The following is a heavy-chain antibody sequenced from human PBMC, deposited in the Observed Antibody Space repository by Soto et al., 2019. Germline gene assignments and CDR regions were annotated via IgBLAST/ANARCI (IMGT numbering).Heavy chain of an antibody. Sequence: QMQLVQSGPEVKKPGTSVKVSCKASGFTFTSSAVQWVRQARGQRLEGIGWIVVGSGNTNYAQKFQERVTITRDMSTSTAYMELSSLRSEDTAVYYCAADGGIAVAGTFDYWGQGTLVTVSS. V-gene: IGHV1-58*01. CDR3: AADGGIAVAGTFDY. CDR1: GFTFTSSA. CDR2: IVVGSGNT. D-gene: IGHD6-19*01. J-gene: IGHJ4*02.